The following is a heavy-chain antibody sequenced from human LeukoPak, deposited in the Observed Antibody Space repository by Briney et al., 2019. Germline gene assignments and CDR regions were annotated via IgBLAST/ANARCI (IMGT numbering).Heavy chain of an antibody. CDR3: TRGQSYCGADCYSD. CDR2: IKSKTDGGTT. V-gene: IGHV3-15*01. Sequence: GGSLRLSCAASGFTFSNAWMSWVRQAPGKGLEWVGRIKSKTDGGTTDYAAPVKGRFTISRDNSKSTVFLQMNSLRVEDTALYYCTRGQSYCGADCYSDWGQGTLVTVSS. J-gene: IGHJ4*02. CDR1: GFTFSNAW. D-gene: IGHD2-21*02.